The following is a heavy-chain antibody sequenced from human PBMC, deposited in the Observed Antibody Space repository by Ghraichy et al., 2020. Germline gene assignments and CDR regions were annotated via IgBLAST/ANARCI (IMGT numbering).Heavy chain of an antibody. CDR1: GFTFSSYA. CDR2: ISGSGGST. J-gene: IGHJ3*02. CDR3: AKRQAHSSGWYGALHDAFDI. V-gene: IGHV3-23*01. D-gene: IGHD6-19*01. Sequence: LSLTCAASGFTFSSYAMSWVRQAPGKGLEWVSAISGSGGSTYYADSVKGRFTISRDNSKNTLYLQMNSLRAEDTAVYYCAKRQAHSSGWYGALHDAFDIWGQGTMVTVSS.